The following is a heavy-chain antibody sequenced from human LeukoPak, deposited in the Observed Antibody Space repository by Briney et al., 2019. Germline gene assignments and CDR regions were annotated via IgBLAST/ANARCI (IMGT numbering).Heavy chain of an antibody. CDR1: GGSISSSTYY. V-gene: IGHV4-39*01. D-gene: IGHD3-10*01. J-gene: IGHJ6*02. CDR3: ARLSGERGDV. Sequence: SETLSLTCTVSGGSISSSTYYWGWIRQPPGKGLEWIGTIYYSGSTYYNPSLKSRATISVDMSKNQFSLKLSSVTAADTAVYYCARLSGERGDVWGQGTTVTVSS. CDR2: IYYSGST.